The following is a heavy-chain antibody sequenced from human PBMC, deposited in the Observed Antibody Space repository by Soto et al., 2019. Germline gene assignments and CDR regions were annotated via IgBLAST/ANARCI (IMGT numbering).Heavy chain of an antibody. J-gene: IGHJ6*02. CDR3: ARDFYYYGMDV. CDR1: GFTVSSNY. CDR2: IYSGGST. V-gene: IGHV3-53*02. Sequence: EAQLVETGGGLIQPGGSLRLSCAASGFTVSSNYMSCVRQAPGKGLEWVSVIYSGGSTYYADSVKGRFTISRDNSKNTLYRQMNSLRAEDTAVYYCARDFYYYGMDVWGQGTTVTVSS.